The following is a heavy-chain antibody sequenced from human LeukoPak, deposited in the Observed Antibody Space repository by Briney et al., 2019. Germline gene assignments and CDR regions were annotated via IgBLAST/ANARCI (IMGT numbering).Heavy chain of an antibody. CDR1: GGTVTDYG. V-gene: IGHV1-69*01. CDR3: ARDDCTDGSCYTDY. D-gene: IGHD3-22*01. J-gene: IGHJ4*02. CDR2: IVPQFGTS. Sequence: SVKVSCKASGGTVTDYGISWVRQAPRRGLEWMGGIVPQFGTSHYAQKFQGRLTITADEATNTLYMELSSLRLEDTGVYYCARDDCTDGSCYTDYWGQGTLVTVSS.